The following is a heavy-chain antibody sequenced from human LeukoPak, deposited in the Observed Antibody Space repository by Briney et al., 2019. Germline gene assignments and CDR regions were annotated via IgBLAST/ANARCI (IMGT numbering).Heavy chain of an antibody. J-gene: IGHJ4*02. D-gene: IGHD6-19*01. V-gene: IGHV4-39*01. CDR3: AGTAGIAVAGSRQYFDS. CDR1: GGSFSSSSYY. CDR2: FYYSGST. Sequence: SETLSLTCTVSGGSFSSSSYYWGWVRQPPGKGLEWVGSFYYSGSTYYNPSLKSRVTISVDTSKNQSSLKLSSVTAADTAVYYCAGTAGIAVAGSRQYFDSWGQGTLVTVSS.